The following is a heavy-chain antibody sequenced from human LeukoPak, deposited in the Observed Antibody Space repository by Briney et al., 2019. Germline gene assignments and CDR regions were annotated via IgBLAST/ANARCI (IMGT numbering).Heavy chain of an antibody. CDR2: LIPIFGTA. CDR1: GGTFSSYA. Sequence: GASVKVSCKASGGTFSSYAISWVRQAPGQGLEWMGGLIPIFGTANYAQKFQGRVTITADESTSTAYMELSSLRSEDTAVYYCARGDYYDSSGYYSIVYWGQGTLVTVSS. D-gene: IGHD3-22*01. CDR3: ARGDYYDSSGYYSIVY. V-gene: IGHV1-69*13. J-gene: IGHJ4*02.